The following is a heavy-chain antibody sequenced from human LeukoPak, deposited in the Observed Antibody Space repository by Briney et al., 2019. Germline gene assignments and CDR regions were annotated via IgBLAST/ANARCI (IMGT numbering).Heavy chain of an antibody. V-gene: IGHV1-2*04. D-gene: IGHD3-16*01. CDR2: INPNSGGT. J-gene: IGHJ4*02. CDR3: ARGGASSLAPGDY. Sequence: ASVKVSCKASGYTFTGYYMHWVRQAPGQGLEWMGWINPNSGGTNYAQKFQGWVTMTRDTSISTAYMELSRPRSDDTAVYYCARGGASSLAPGDYWGQGTLVTVSS. CDR1: GYTFTGYY.